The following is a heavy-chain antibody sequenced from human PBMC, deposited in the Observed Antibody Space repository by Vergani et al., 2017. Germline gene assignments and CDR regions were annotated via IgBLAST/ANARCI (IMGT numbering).Heavy chain of an antibody. CDR1: GFTFNQYG. J-gene: IGHJ6*03. CDR2: TWYDGSNE. CDR3: ARDKSRRAPAVMGTYYYYMDV. D-gene: IGHD3-16*01. Sequence: QVQLVESGGGVVQPGRSLRLSCAASGFTFNQYGMHWVRQAPGKGLEWVAVTWYDGSNEKYVDSVQGRFTISRDNSKNTLYLEMKSLRVEDTAVYFCARDKSRRAPAVMGTYYYYMDVWGKGTKVTVSS. V-gene: IGHV3-33*01.